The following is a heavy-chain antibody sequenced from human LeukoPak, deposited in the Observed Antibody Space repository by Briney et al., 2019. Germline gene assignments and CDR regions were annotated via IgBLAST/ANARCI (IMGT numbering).Heavy chain of an antibody. CDR1: GGSISSSNW. D-gene: IGHD6-19*01. Sequence: PSETLSLTCAVSGGSISSSNWWSWVRQPPGKGLEWIGEIYHSGSTNYNPSLKSRVTISVDKSKNQFSLKLSSVTAADTAVYYCARVMAGTKAYYYYYMDVWGKGTTVTVSS. V-gene: IGHV4-4*02. J-gene: IGHJ6*03. CDR3: ARVMAGTKAYYYYYMDV. CDR2: IYHSGST.